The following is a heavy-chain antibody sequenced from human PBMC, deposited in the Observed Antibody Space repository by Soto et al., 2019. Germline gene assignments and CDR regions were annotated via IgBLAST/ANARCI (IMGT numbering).Heavy chain of an antibody. Sequence: PGGSLRLSCAASGFTFSSYSMNWVRQAPGQGLEWVSSTSSSSSYTYYADSVKGRFTIARDNDKNALYLQMNSLRAEDTAVYYCARDPFRSNSWYNYYYGMDVWGQGTTVTVSS. J-gene: IGHJ6*02. CDR1: GFTFSSYS. D-gene: IGHD6-13*01. V-gene: IGHV3-21*01. CDR3: ARDPFRSNSWYNYYYGMDV. CDR2: TSSSSSYT.